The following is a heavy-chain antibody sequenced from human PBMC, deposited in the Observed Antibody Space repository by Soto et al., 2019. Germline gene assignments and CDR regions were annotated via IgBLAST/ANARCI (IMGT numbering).Heavy chain of an antibody. CDR2: IQNVGPT. V-gene: IGHV3-66*01. CDR3: ARDDVLCDGCRCYGVLLDV. J-gene: IGHJ6*04. Sequence: PVGSLRLSCAASGFTVSSKYMSRVRQAPGKGLEWVSLIQNVGPTYYADSVKGRFTISRDTSENTVHLQMDSLRAEDTAVYYCARDDVLCDGCRCYGVLLDVWGKGTTVTGSS. CDR1: GFTVSSKY. D-gene: IGHD2-15*01.